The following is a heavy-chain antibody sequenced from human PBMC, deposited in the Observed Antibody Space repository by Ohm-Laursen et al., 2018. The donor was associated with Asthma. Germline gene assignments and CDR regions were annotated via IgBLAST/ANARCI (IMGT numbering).Heavy chain of an antibody. Sequence: SLRLSCAASGYTFSRYSIHWVRQIPGKELEWVASISTASSFIYYADSVRGRFTTSRDNARNSVYLQMNSLRAEDTALYYCARIGPEWELPGREYSLHHWGEGTLVTVSS. CDR3: ARIGPEWELPGREYSLHH. J-gene: IGHJ1*01. CDR1: GYTFSRYS. D-gene: IGHD1-26*01. V-gene: IGHV3-21*01. CDR2: ISTASSFI.